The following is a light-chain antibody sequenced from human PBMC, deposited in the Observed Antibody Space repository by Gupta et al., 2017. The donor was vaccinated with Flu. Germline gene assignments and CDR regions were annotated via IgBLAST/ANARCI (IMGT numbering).Light chain of an antibody. V-gene: IGLV3-21*02. CDR2: DDS. CDR1: NIGRKS. CDR3: QLWQNSSDNLRV. J-gene: IGLJ3*02. Sequence: SYVLTQPPSVSVAPGQTARITCGGDNIGRKSVHWYQQKPGQAPGLVVFDDSARPSGIPARLSCSNSGTTATLTISKVAAGEEAAYYCQLWQNSSDNLRVFGGGTKLTVL.